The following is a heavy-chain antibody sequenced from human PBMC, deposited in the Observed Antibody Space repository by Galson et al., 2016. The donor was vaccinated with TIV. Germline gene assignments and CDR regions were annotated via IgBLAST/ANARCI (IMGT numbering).Heavy chain of an antibody. CDR3: VVGVETYCSGGYCYHSDEYFQH. Sequence: SVKVSCKASGYTFTGYYMHWVRQAPGQGLEWMGWINPNSGGTNYAQKFQGWVTMTRDTSISTAYMELSRLRVEDTAVYYCVVGVETYCSGGYCYHSDEYFQHWGQGTLLTVSS. V-gene: IGHV1-2*04. CDR2: INPNSGGT. D-gene: IGHD2-15*01. J-gene: IGHJ1*01. CDR1: GYTFTGYY.